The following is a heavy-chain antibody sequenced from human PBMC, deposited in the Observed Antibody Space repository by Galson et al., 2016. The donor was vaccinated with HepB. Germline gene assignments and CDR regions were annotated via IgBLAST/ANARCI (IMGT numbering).Heavy chain of an antibody. CDR2: IIKGGGST. D-gene: IGHD3-22*01. CDR3: ARARKLWLFHYYGMDV. Sequence: SLRLSCAASGFTFSDYAMSWVRQAPGKGLEWVSDIIKGGGSTYYADSVKGRFGISRDNSKNMLHLQMNSLRAEDTAVYYCARARKLWLFHYYGMDVWGQGTTVTVSS. J-gene: IGHJ6*02. CDR1: GFTFSDYA. V-gene: IGHV3-23*01.